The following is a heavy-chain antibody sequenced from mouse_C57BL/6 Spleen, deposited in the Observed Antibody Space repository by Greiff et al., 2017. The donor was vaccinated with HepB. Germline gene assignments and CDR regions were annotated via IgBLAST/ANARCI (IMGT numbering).Heavy chain of an antibody. J-gene: IGHJ4*01. CDR2: IRLKSDNYAT. CDR3: PKDYDQMDY. CDR1: GFTFSNYW. V-gene: IGHV6-3*01. Sequence: EVKLQESGGGLVQPGGSMKLSCVASGFTFSNYWMNWVRQSPEKGLEWVAQIRLKSDNYATHYAESVKGRFTISRDDSKSSVYLQMNNLRAEDTGIYYCPKDYDQMDYWGQGTSVTVSS. D-gene: IGHD2-4*01.